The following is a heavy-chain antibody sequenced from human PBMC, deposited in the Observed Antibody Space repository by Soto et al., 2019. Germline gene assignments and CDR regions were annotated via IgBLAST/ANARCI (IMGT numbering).Heavy chain of an antibody. D-gene: IGHD3-22*01. Sequence: VQLVQSGAEVKKPGASVKVSCKASGYTFTSYYIHWLRQAPGQGLEWMGIINPSNGATSYAQRFQGRVTLTRDTSTSTVYMELSSLRSEDTAVYYCARDSHDSSAYSPPWYFDLWGRGTLVTVSS. V-gene: IGHV1-46*01. J-gene: IGHJ2*01. CDR1: GYTFTSYY. CDR3: ARDSHDSSAYSPPWYFDL. CDR2: INPSNGAT.